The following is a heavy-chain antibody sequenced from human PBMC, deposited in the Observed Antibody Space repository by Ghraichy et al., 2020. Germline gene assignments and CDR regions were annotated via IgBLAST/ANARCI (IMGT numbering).Heavy chain of an antibody. Sequence: GGSLRLSCTAFGFTFNVYAMSWVRQAPGKGLEWVSTISADTERTYYADSVKGRFTISRDNSKNTLFLQMNSLRAEDTAVYYCAKERDTSGYYSFRGDYYGMDVCGQGTTVTVSS. CDR2: ISADTERT. D-gene: IGHD3-22*01. V-gene: IGHV3-23*01. CDR1: GFTFNVYA. J-gene: IGHJ6*02. CDR3: AKERDTSGYYSFRGDYYGMDV.